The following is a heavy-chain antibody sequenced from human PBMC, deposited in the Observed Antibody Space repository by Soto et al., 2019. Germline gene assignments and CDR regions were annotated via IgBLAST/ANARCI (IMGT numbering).Heavy chain of an antibody. D-gene: IGHD3-22*01. J-gene: IGHJ4*02. CDR2: ISYDGSNK. CDR3: AKGDGSGYYCDY. V-gene: IGHV3-30*18. CDR1: GFTFSSYG. Sequence: GGSLRLSCAASGFTFSSYGMHWVRQAPGKGLEWVAVISYDGSNKYYADSVKGRFTISRDNSKNTLYLQMNSLRAEDTAVYYCAKGDGSGYYCDYWGQGTLVTVSS.